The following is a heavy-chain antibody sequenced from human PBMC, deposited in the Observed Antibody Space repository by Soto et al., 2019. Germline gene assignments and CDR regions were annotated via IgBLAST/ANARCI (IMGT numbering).Heavy chain of an antibody. CDR2: ISGSGGST. V-gene: IGHV3-23*01. CDR1: GFTFSSYA. D-gene: IGHD1-1*01. J-gene: IGHJ3*02. CDR3: AKVMNWPSDAFDI. Sequence: GGSLRLSCAASGFTFSSYAMSWVRQAPGKGLEWVSAISGSGGSTYYADSVKGRFTISRDNSKNTLYLQMNSLRAEDTAVYYRAKVMNWPSDAFDIWGQGTMVTVSS.